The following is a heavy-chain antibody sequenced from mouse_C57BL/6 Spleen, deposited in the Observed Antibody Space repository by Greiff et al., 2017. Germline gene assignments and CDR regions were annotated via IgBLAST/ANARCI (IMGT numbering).Heavy chain of an antibody. Sequence: QVQLQQSGPGLVQPSQSLSITCTVSGFSLTSYGVHWVRQSPGTGLEWLGVIWSGGSTDYNAAFISRLSISKDNSKSQVFFKMNSLQADDTAIYYCARYGYDGWYFDVWGTGTTVTVSS. CDR2: IWSGGST. CDR3: ARYGYDGWYFDV. J-gene: IGHJ1*03. V-gene: IGHV2-2*01. D-gene: IGHD2-2*01. CDR1: GFSLTSYG.